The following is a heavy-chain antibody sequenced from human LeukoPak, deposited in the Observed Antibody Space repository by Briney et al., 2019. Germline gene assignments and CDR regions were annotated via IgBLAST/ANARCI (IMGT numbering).Heavy chain of an antibody. D-gene: IGHD6-13*01. CDR1: GFTFSSYS. J-gene: IGHJ6*02. CDR3: ARARPSSSIAGACISPMDV. CDR2: ISSSSSYI. V-gene: IGHV3-21*01. Sequence: PGGSLRLSCAASGFTFSSYSMNCVRQAPGKGLEWVSSISSSSSYIYYADSVKGRFTIPRDNAKNSLYLQMNSLRAEDTAVYYCARARPSSSIAGACISPMDVWGQGTTVTVSS.